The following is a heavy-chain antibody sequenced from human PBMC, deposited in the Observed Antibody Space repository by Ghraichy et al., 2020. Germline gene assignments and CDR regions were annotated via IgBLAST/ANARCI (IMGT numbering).Heavy chain of an antibody. CDR2: ISDGGADT. CDR3: ATLPCTTSCPSTMWDGMDV. D-gene: IGHD2-2*01. J-gene: IGHJ6*02. Sequence: GGSLRLSCRATGYTFSSYAMRWVRQAPGKGLEWVSTISDGGADTYYADSVKGRFTISRDNSRNTLYLQMNSLRAEDTAVYYCATLPCTTSCPSTMWDGMDVLVQGTTVTVSS. V-gene: IGHV3-23*01. CDR1: GYTFSSYA.